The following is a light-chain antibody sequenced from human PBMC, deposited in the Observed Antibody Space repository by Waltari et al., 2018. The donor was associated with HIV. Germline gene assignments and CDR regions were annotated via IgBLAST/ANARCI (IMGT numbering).Light chain of an antibody. J-gene: IGLJ2*01. CDR3: QSYDTTNRWI. CDR2: EDD. Sequence: NLMLTPPRSVSESPGQTVTISCTRRSGSFGSHFVQRYQQRPGSSPTTVIFEDDQRPAGVPDRFSGSIDRSSNSAYLTISGLKPEDEADYYCQSYDTTNRWIFGGGTQLTVL. CDR1: SGSFGSHF. V-gene: IGLV6-57*01.